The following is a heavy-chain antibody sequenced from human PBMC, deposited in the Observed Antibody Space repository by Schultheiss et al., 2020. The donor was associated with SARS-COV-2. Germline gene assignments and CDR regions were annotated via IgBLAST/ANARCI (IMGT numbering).Heavy chain of an antibody. D-gene: IGHD3-10*01. J-gene: IGHJ4*02. CDR2: IYYSGST. CDR1: GGSISSYY. CDR3: ARESYYGSGSYYKSFSGEGY. Sequence: SETLSLTCTVSGGSISSYYWSWIRQPPGKGLEWIGYIYYSGSTNYNPSLKSRVTISVDTSKNQFSLKLSSVTAADTAVYYCARESYYGSGSYYKSFSGEGYWGQGTLVTVSS. V-gene: IGHV4-59*01.